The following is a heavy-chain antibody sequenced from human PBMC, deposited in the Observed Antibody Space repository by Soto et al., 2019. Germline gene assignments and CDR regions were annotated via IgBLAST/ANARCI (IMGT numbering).Heavy chain of an antibody. J-gene: IGHJ4*02. CDR2: ISAYNGNT. Sequence: QVQLVQSGAEVKKPGASVKVSCKASGYTFTGYGISWVRQAPGQGLEWMGWISAYNGNTNYAQKLQGRVTMTTDTSTSTAYMELRILRSDDTAVYYCARDVADIVVVVAATHFDYWGQGTLVTVSS. D-gene: IGHD2-15*01. CDR3: ARDVADIVVVVAATHFDY. V-gene: IGHV1-18*01. CDR1: GYTFTGYG.